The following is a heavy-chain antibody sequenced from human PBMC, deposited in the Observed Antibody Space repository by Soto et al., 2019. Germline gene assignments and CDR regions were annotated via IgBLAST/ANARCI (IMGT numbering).Heavy chain of an antibody. CDR3: ARVTYYYDSSGYYWFDP. J-gene: IGHJ5*02. Sequence: SETLSLTCTVSGGSISSGGYYWSWIRQRPGKGLEWIGYIYYSGSTYYNPSLKSRVTISVDTSKNQFSLKLSSVTAADTAVYYCARVTYYYDSSGYYWFDPWGQGTLVTVSS. CDR1: GGSISSGGYY. D-gene: IGHD3-22*01. V-gene: IGHV4-31*03. CDR2: IYYSGST.